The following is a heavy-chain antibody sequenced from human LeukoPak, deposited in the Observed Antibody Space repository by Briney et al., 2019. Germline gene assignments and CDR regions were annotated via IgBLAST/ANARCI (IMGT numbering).Heavy chain of an antibody. J-gene: IGHJ6*02. Sequence: SETLSLTCAVYGGSFSGYYWSWIRQPPGKGLEWIGEINHSGSTNYNPSLKSRVTISVDTSKNQFSLKLSSVTAADTAVYYCARGTSHSSSWYYYYYGVDVWGQGTTVTVSS. D-gene: IGHD6-13*01. CDR2: INHSGST. V-gene: IGHV4-34*01. CDR3: ARGTSHSSSWYYYYYGVDV. CDR1: GGSFSGYY.